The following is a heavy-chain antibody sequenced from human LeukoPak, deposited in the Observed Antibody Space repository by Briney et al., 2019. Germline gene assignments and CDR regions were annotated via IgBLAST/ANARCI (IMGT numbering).Heavy chain of an antibody. CDR2: IYYSGST. Sequence: SETLSLTCTVSGGSISSGDYYWSWIRQPPGKGLEWIGYIYYSGSTYYNPPLTSRVTLSVDTSKNQFSLKLSSVTAADTAVYYCAREAVSRAFDIWGQGTMVTVSS. CDR3: AREAVSRAFDI. V-gene: IGHV4-30-4*08. CDR1: GGSISSGDYY. J-gene: IGHJ3*02. D-gene: IGHD2-15*01.